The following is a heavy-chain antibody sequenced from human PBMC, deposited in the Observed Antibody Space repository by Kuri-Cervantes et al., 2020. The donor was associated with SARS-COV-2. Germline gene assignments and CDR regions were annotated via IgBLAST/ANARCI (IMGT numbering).Heavy chain of an antibody. CDR2: MQTSGST. CDR3: ARDNAVVAAVGNYSYYAMDV. V-gene: IGHV4-61*02. J-gene: IGHJ6*02. CDR1: GDSISRGSYY. Sequence: SETLSLTCTVSGDSISRGSYYWSWIRQPAGKGLEWMGRMQTSGSTNYNPSLESRLTISIDTSKNQVSLRLSSVTAADTALYFCARDNAVVAAVGNYSYYAMDVWGQGTTVTVSS. D-gene: IGHD2-15*01.